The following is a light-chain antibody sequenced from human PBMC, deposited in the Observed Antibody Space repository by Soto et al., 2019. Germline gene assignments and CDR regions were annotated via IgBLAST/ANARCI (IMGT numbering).Light chain of an antibody. Sequence: EILLTQSPGTLSLFPGERATLSCRASQSVTNSYLAWFQQKPGQAPRPLIYGISNRATGIPDRLSGSGSGTEFTLTISRLEPEDFAVYYCHQYGSSWTFGQGTKVDIK. CDR3: HQYGSSWT. V-gene: IGKV3-20*01. J-gene: IGKJ1*01. CDR2: GIS. CDR1: QSVTNSY.